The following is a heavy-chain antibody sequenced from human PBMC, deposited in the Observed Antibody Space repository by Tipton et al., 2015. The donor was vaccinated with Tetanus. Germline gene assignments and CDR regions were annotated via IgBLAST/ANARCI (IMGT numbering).Heavy chain of an antibody. J-gene: IGHJ6*02. CDR2: TDPTDSYT. CDR1: GYNFTTYW. CDR3: ARLPYYGSGDLGSMDV. D-gene: IGHD3-3*01. V-gene: IGHV5-10-1*01. Sequence: VQLVQSGAEVRKPGESLRISCRGSGYNFTTYWINWVRQMPGKGLEWMGRTDPTDSYTNDSPSFQGHVTISVNKSNNTAYLQWRGLKATDTAIYYCARLPYYGSGDLGSMDVWGQGTTVIVSS.